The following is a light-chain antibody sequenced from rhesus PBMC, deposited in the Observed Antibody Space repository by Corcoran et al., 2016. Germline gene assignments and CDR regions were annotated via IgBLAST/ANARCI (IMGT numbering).Light chain of an antibody. CDR2: AAS. Sequence: DIQMTQSPSSLSASVGDRVTITCQASQGISNWLAWYQQKPGKAPKLRIYAASRLQSGVPSRFSGSGSGTEFTLTSSSLQPEDCATYYCQQHNSNPYSFGQGTKVEIK. CDR1: QGISNW. J-gene: IGKJ2*01. V-gene: IGKV1-33*02. CDR3: QQHNSNPYS.